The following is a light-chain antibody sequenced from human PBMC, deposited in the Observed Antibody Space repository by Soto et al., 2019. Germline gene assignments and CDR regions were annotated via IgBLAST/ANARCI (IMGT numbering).Light chain of an antibody. J-gene: IGKJ1*01. Sequence: IVMTQSPATLSLSPGERATLSCRASQSVSSNLAWYQQKPGQAPRLLSYGASTRATGIPARFSGSGSGTEFTLTISSLKSEDFEVYYCQQYNNWPLTFGQGTKVDIK. CDR3: QQYNNWPLT. CDR1: QSVSSN. V-gene: IGKV3-15*01. CDR2: GAS.